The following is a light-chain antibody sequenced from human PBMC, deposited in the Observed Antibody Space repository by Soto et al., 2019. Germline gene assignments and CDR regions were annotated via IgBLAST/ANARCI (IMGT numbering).Light chain of an antibody. CDR3: QKYNSAPPWK. CDR2: GAS. Sequence: EIVLTQSPATLSVSLGDSATLSCRAGQSVSLSLAWYQMRPGQPPRLLIYGASTRATDIPARFRGTGSGTEFTLTISSLQPEDVATYYCQKYNSAPPWKFGQGTKVDIK. V-gene: IGKV3-15*01. CDR1: QSVSLS. J-gene: IGKJ1*01.